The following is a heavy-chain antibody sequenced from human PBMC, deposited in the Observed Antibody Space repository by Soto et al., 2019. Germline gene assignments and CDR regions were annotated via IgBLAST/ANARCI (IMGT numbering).Heavy chain of an antibody. Sequence: GGSLRLSCAASGFTFSSYGMHWVRQAPGKGLEWVAVISYDGSNKYYADSVKGRFTISRDNSKNTLYLQMNSLRAEDTAVYYCAKDHFGVVWGYYMDVWGKGTTVTVSS. D-gene: IGHD3-3*01. CDR2: ISYDGSNK. J-gene: IGHJ6*03. CDR3: AKDHFGVVWGYYMDV. V-gene: IGHV3-30*18. CDR1: GFTFSSYG.